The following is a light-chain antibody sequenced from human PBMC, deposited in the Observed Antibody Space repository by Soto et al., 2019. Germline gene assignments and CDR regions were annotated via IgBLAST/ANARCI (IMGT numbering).Light chain of an antibody. Sequence: QSVLTQPPSASGTPGQRVTISCSGSTSNIGSNTVNWYQQLPGTAPKLLIYSHDRRPSGVPDRFSDSKSGTSASLAISGLQSEDEADYYCATWDDRLNGVVFGGGTQLTVL. CDR1: TSNIGSNT. V-gene: IGLV1-44*01. J-gene: IGLJ7*01. CDR3: ATWDDRLNGVV. CDR2: SHD.